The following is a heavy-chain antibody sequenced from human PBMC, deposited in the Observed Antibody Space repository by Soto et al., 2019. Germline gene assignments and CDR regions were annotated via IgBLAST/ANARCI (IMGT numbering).Heavy chain of an antibody. CDR3: ASSTGDSPDAFDI. CDR2: MNPNSGNT. CDR1: GYTFTSCD. Sequence: ASVKVSCKASGYTFTSCDINWVRQATGQGLEWMGWMNPNSGNTGYAQKFQGRVTMTRNTSISTAYMELSSLRSEDTAVYYCASSTGDSPDAFDIWGQGTMVTVSS. J-gene: IGHJ3*02. D-gene: IGHD3-10*01. V-gene: IGHV1-8*01.